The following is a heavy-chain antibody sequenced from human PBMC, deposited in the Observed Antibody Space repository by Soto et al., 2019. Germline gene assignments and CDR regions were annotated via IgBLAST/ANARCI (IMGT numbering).Heavy chain of an antibody. CDR2: IYYSGST. CDR1: GGSISSGGYY. D-gene: IGHD3-16*01. CDR3: ARVLTTYYDYVWGQLNAFDI. Sequence: SETLSLTCTVSGGSISSGGYYWSWIRQHPGKGLEWIGYIYYSGSTYYNPSLKSRVTISVDTSKNQFSLKLSSVTAADTAVYYCARVLTTYYDYVWGQLNAFDILGQGTMVTV. V-gene: IGHV4-31*03. J-gene: IGHJ3*02.